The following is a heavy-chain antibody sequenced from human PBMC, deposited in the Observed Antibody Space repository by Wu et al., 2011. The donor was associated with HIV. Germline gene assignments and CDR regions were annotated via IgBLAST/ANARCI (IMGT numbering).Heavy chain of an antibody. J-gene: IGHJ6*03. V-gene: IGHV1-69*12. D-gene: IGHD2-2*01. Sequence: QVQLVQSGAEVKKAGSSVKVSCKASGNTFSGYAVSWVRQAPGQGLEWMGGILPMFGTTNYAQKFQGRVTITADESTSKAHMELSTLGSEDTAIYYCASTDCSSTSCYGHYYYYYMDVWGKGTTVTVSS. CDR3: ASTDCSSTSCYGHYYYYYMDV. CDR2: ILPMFGTT. CDR1: GNTFSGYA.